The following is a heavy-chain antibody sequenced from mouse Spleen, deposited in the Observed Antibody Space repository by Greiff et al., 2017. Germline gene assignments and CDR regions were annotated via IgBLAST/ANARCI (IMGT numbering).Heavy chain of an antibody. CDR1: GYTFTDYN. V-gene: IGHV1-22*01. Sequence: EVHLVESGPELVKPGASVKMSCKASGYTFTDYNMHWVKQSHGKSLEWIGYINPNNGGTSYNQKFKGKATLTVNKSSSTAYMELRSLTSEDSAVYYCARSEYRYDRFAYWGQGTLVTVSA. J-gene: IGHJ3*01. CDR3: ARSEYRYDRFAY. D-gene: IGHD2-14*01. CDR2: INPNNGGT.